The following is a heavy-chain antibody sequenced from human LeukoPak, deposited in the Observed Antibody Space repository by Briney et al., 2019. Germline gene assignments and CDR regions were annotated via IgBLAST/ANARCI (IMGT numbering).Heavy chain of an antibody. CDR2: ISTSGST. J-gene: IGHJ4*02. CDR3: ARNEFRSYGLVHY. D-gene: IGHD6-6*01. V-gene: IGHV4-4*07. Sequence: SETLSLTCTVSGDSMGNDYWSWIRQSAGKGLEWIGRISTSGSTDYNPSLRSRVTMSVDTSRNQFSLTLTSMTAADTAVYHCARNEFRSYGLVHYWGQGTLVTVSS. CDR1: GDSMGNDY.